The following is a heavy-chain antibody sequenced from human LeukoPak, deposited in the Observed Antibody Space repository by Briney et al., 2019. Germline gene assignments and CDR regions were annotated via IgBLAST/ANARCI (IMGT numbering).Heavy chain of an antibody. CDR2: ISGGST. D-gene: IGHD5-12*01. V-gene: IGHV3-38-3*01. Sequence: GGSLRLSCAASGFTVSSNEMSWVRQAPGKGLEWVSSISGGSTYYADSRKGRFTISRDNAKNSLYLQMNSLRAEDTAVYYCARESYSGYDYPIGSGFDYWGQGTLVTVSS. CDR3: ARESYSGYDYPIGSGFDY. J-gene: IGHJ4*02. CDR1: GFTVSSNE.